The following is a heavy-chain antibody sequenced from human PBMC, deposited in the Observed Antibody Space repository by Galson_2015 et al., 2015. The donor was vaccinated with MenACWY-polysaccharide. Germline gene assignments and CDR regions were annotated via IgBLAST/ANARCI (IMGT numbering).Heavy chain of an antibody. J-gene: IGHJ4*02. CDR1: GFTFSTYW. Sequence: SLRLSCAASGFTFSTYWMHWVRQAPGKGLVWVSRIKSDGSSTNYADSVKGRFTISRDNAKNTLYLQMDSLRAEDTAVYYCARDAQRGYSGYDYFFDYWGQGTLVTVSS. D-gene: IGHD5-12*01. V-gene: IGHV3-74*01. CDR3: ARDAQRGYSGYDYFFDY. CDR2: IKSDGSST.